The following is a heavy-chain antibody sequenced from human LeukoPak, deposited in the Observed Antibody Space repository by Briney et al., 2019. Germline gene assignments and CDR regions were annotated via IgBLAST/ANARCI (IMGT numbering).Heavy chain of an antibody. CDR3: ARGPLYSYGPYFDY. CDR1: GGSISSYY. J-gene: IGHJ4*02. Sequence: SETLSLTCTVSGGSISSYYWSWIRQPAGKGLEWIGRIYTSGSTNYNPSLKSRVTMSVDTSKNQFSLKLRSVTAADTAVYYCARGPLYSYGPYFDYWGQGTLVTVSS. D-gene: IGHD5-18*01. V-gene: IGHV4-4*07. CDR2: IYTSGST.